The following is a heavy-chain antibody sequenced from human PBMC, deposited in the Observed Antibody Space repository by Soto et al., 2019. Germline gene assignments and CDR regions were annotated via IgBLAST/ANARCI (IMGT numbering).Heavy chain of an antibody. CDR1: GYTFTGHY. V-gene: IGHV1-2*02. CDR2: IGPESGAT. D-gene: IGHD1-26*01. J-gene: IGHJ4*02. Sequence: ASVKVSYKASGYTFTGHYIHWVRQAPEQGPEWMGEIGPESGATRYAQRFQGRVTMTRDMSITTVYMELNNLSPDDTAVYYCGRGRSGQIVVFYWGQGTPVTVSS. CDR3: GRGRSGQIVVFY.